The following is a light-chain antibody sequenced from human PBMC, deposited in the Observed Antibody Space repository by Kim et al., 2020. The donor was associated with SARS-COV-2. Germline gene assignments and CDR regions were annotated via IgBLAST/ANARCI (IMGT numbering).Light chain of an antibody. J-gene: IGKJ1*01. V-gene: IGKV4-1*01. CDR1: QSVLYSSNNNNY. CDR2: WAS. CDR3: QQYYSIPWT. Sequence: DIVMTQSPDSLAVSLGERATINCKSSQSVLYSSNNNNYLAWYQQKPGQPPKLLIYWASTRESGVPDRFSGSGSGTDFTLTISSLQAEDVAVYYCQQYYSIPWTFGQGTKVDIK.